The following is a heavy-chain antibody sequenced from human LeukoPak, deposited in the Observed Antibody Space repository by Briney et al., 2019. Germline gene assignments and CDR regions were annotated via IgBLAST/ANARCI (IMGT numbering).Heavy chain of an antibody. J-gene: IGHJ4*02. CDR2: INHSGST. CDR1: GGSFSGYY. V-gene: IGHV4-34*01. CDR3: ARGARYHYDSSGAPDY. Sequence: PSETLSLTCAVYGGSFSGYYWSWIRQPPGKGLEWIGEINHSGSTNYNPSLKSRVTISVDTSKNQFSLKLSSVTAADTAVYYCARGARYHYDSSGAPDYWGQGTLVTVSS. D-gene: IGHD3-22*01.